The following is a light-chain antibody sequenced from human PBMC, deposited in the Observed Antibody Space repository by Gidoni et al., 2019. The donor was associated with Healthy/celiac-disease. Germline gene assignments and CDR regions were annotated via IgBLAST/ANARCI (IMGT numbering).Light chain of an antibody. CDR1: QGISSY. CDR3: QQLNSYPPT. CDR2: AAS. V-gene: IGKV1-9*01. J-gene: IGKJ4*01. Sequence: DIQLTQSPSFLSASVGDRVTITGRASQGISSYLAWYQQKPGKAPKLLSYAASTLQSGVPSRFSGSGSGTEFTLTISSLQPEDFATYYCQQLNSYPPTFGGGTKVEIK.